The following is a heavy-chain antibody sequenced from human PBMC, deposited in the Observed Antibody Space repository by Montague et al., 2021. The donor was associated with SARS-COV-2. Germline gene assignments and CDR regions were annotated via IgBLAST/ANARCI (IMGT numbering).Heavy chain of an antibody. CDR3: ARHLSVTTVTSHMYHYDMDV. CDR1: GDSISNYS. J-gene: IGHJ6*02. Sequence: SETLSLTCSVSGDSISNYSWSWIRQSPGKGLEWIGYIYYSGSTNYNPSLTSRATISVDTSKNQFSLTLTSVTAADTAVYYCARHLSVTTVTSHMYHYDMDVWGQGTTVTVSS. D-gene: IGHD4-11*01. V-gene: IGHV4-59*08. CDR2: IYYSGST.